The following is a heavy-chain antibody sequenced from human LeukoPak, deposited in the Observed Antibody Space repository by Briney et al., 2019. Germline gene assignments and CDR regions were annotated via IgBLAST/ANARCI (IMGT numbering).Heavy chain of an antibody. CDR3: ARAGGSTVSHSDY. D-gene: IGHD4-17*01. CDR1: GFTFSSSA. J-gene: IGHJ4*02. Sequence: GGSLRLPCAASGFTFSSSAMSWVRQAPGKGLEWVSSISSSTSYIYYADSVKGRFTISKDNAKNSLYLQMNSLRAEDTAVYYCARAGGSTVSHSDYWGQGTLVTVSS. CDR2: ISSSTSYI. V-gene: IGHV3-21*01.